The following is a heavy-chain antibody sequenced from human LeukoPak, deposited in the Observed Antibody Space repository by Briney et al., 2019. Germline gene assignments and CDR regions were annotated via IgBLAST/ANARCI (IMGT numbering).Heavy chain of an antibody. D-gene: IGHD6-6*01. CDR3: ARGAYSSLDGVDY. CDR2: ISAYNGNT. Sequence: ASVKVSCKASGYTFTSYGISWVRQAPGQGLEWMGWISAYNGNTNYAQKFQGRVTITADKSTSTAYMELSSLRSEDTAVYYCARGAYSSLDGVDYWGQGTLVTVSS. J-gene: IGHJ4*02. CDR1: GYTFTSYG. V-gene: IGHV1-18*01.